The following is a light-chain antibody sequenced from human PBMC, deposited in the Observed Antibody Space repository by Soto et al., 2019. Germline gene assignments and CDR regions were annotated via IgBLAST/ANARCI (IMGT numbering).Light chain of an antibody. V-gene: IGKV3-20*01. CDR2: GAS. J-gene: IGKJ1*01. Sequence: EIVFTQSPVRLSLSPGEGATLSCRASQTVSSTYLAWYQHKPGRAPRLLIDGASSRAAGIPDRFSGSGSGTDFTLTISRLEPEDLAVYYCQQYDYLVTFGQGTKVDIK. CDR3: QQYDYLVT. CDR1: QTVSSTY.